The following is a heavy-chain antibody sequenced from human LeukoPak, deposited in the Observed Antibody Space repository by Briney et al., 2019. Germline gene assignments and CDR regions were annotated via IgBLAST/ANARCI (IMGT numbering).Heavy chain of an antibody. J-gene: IGHJ3*02. V-gene: IGHV3-23*01. CDR2: ISGSGGST. CDR1: GFTFSSYA. Sequence: GGSLRLSCAASGFTFSSYAMSWVRQAPGKGLEWVSAISGSGGSTYYADSVKGRLTISRDNSKNTLYLQMNSLRPEDTAVYYCASRTDTSYGLDIWGQGTMVTVSS. D-gene: IGHD3-10*01. CDR3: ASRTDTSYGLDI.